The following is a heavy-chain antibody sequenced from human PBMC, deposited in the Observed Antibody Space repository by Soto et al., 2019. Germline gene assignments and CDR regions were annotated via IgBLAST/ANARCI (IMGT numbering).Heavy chain of an antibody. CDR3: ARAYYDILTGYYRDHGMDV. CDR2: IWYDGSNK. D-gene: IGHD3-9*01. CDR1: GFTFSSYG. V-gene: IGHV3-33*01. J-gene: IGHJ6*02. Sequence: QVQLVESGGGVVQPGRSLRLSCAASGFTFSSYGMHWVRQAPGKGLEWVAVIWYDGSNKCYADSVKGRFTISRDNSKNTLYLQMNSLRAEDTAEYYIARAYYDILTGYYRDHGMDVCGQGTTVTVSS.